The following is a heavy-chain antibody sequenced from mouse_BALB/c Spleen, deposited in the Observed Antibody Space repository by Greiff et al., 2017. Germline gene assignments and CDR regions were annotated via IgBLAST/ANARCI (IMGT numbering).Heavy chain of an antibody. V-gene: IGHV5-6-4*01. J-gene: IGHJ1*01. Sequence: EVHLVESGGGLVKPGGSLKLSCAASGFTFSSYTMSWVRQTPEKRLEWVATISSGGSYTYYPASVKGRFTISRDNAKNTLYLQMSSLKSEDTAMYYCTRGAVGDFDVWGAGTTVTVSS. CDR1: GFTFSSYT. CDR3: TRGAVGDFDV. CDR2: ISSGGSYT.